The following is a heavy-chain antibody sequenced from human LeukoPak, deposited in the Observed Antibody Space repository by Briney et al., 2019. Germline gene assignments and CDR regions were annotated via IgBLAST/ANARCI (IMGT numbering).Heavy chain of an antibody. Sequence: PSETLSLTCSVSGGSISSGAYYWSWIRQHPGKGLEWIGYIYYSGTTYYNPSLKSRITISVDTSKNQFSLKLSSVTAADTAVYYCARGVYIAAAQYAYWGQGTLVTVSS. CDR1: GGSISSGAYY. V-gene: IGHV4-31*03. CDR2: IYYSGTT. J-gene: IGHJ4*02. CDR3: ARGVYIAAAQYAY. D-gene: IGHD6-13*01.